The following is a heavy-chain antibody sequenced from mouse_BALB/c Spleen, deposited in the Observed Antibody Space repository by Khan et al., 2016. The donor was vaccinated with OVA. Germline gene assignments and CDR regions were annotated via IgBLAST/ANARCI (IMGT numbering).Heavy chain of an antibody. D-gene: IGHD1-1*01. V-gene: IGHV1S41*01. CDR2: IAPGSGSS. Sequence: DLVKPGASVKLSCKASGYTFTSYWINWIKQRPGQGLEWIGHIAPGSGSSSYHEMFKGTTILTVDTSSTTAYIQFSSLSSEDSAVYFCARSNYYGSSLYALDYWGQGTSVTVSS. CDR1: GYTFTSYW. CDR3: ARSNYYGSSLYALDY. J-gene: IGHJ4*01.